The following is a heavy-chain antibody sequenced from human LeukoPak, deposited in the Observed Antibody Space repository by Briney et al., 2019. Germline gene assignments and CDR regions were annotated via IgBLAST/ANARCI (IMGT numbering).Heavy chain of an antibody. J-gene: IGHJ4*02. D-gene: IGHD4-17*01. Sequence: SETLSLTCAVYGGSFSGYYWSWIRQPPXKXLEWIGEINHSGSXNYNPSLKSRVTISVDTSKNQFSLKLSSVTAADTAVYYCARGSLYGDYVNPVWWLLPGYFDYWGQGTLVTVSS. CDR3: ARGSLYGDYVNPVWWLLPGYFDY. CDR2: INHSGSX. CDR1: GGSFSGYY. V-gene: IGHV4-34*01.